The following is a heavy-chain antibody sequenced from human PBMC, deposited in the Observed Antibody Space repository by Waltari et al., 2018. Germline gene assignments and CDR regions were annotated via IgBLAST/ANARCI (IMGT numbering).Heavy chain of an antibody. J-gene: IGHJ6*02. CDR1: GGTFSSYA. Sequence: QVQLVQSGAEVKKPGSSVKVSCKASGGTFSSYAISWVRQAPGQGLGWMGGVIPIFGTANSQQKVRGGVTITHDESTSTAYMELSSLRSEDTAVYYCARGVWNYVLGGNYYYYGMDVWGQGTTVTVSS. V-gene: IGHV1-69*13. CDR2: VIPIFGTA. CDR3: ARGVWNYVLGGNYYYYGMDV. D-gene: IGHD1-7*01.